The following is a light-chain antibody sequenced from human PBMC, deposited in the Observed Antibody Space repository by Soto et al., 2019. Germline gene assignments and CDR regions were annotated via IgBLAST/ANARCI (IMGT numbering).Light chain of an antibody. CDR1: QSVSSY. V-gene: IGKV3-11*01. CDR2: DAS. Sequence: EIVLTQSPATLSLSPGERATLSCRASQSVSSYLAWYQQKPGQAPRLLIYDASNRATGIPARFSGSGSGTDFTLTISSLEPEDFEVYYCQQSSDWPRTFGQGTKLEIK. J-gene: IGKJ2*01. CDR3: QQSSDWPRT.